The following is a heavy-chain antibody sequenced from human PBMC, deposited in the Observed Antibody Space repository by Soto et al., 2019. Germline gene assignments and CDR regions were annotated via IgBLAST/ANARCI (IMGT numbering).Heavy chain of an antibody. CDR1: GGSFSGYY. CDR2: INHSGST. Sequence: SETLSLTCAVYGGSFSGYYWSWIRQPPGKGLEWIGEINHSGSTNYNPSLKSRVTISVDTSKNQFSLKLSSVTAADTAVYYCAKGVAGDHDAFDIWGQGTMVTVSS. CDR3: AKGVAGDHDAFDI. J-gene: IGHJ3*02. V-gene: IGHV4-34*01. D-gene: IGHD6-19*01.